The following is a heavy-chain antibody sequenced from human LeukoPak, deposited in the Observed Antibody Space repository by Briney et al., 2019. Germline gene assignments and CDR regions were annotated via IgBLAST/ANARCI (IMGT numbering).Heavy chain of an antibody. CDR1: GFTFDDYA. J-gene: IGHJ4*02. D-gene: IGHD3-3*01. CDR2: ISGDGSST. CDR3: AKGLRFLEWLPDY. Sequence: GGSLRLSCAASGFTFDDYAMHWVRQAPGKGLEWVSLISGDGSSTYYADSVKGRFTISRDNSRNSLYLQMNSLRTEETALYYCAKGLRFLEWLPDYWGQGTLVTVSS. V-gene: IGHV3-43*02.